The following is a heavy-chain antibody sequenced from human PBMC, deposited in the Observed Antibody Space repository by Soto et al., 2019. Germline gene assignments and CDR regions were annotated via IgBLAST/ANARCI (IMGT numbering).Heavy chain of an antibody. CDR1: EFTFNTYG. Sequence: GGSLRLSCAASEFTFNTYGIHCCRQSPGKWREWVAFISYDGSKKYYADSVKGRFTISRDNSKNTLYLQMNNLRAEDTAVYYCAKDRCTNGVCYVSFYYGMDVWGQGTTVTVSS. CDR3: AKDRCTNGVCYVSFYYGMDV. CDR2: ISYDGSKK. V-gene: IGHV3-30*18. J-gene: IGHJ6*02. D-gene: IGHD2-8*01.